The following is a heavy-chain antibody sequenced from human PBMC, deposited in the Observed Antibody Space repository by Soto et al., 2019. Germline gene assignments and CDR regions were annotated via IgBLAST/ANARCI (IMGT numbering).Heavy chain of an antibody. J-gene: IGHJ4*02. V-gene: IGHV4-4*02. Sequence: SETLSLTCAVSGGSFTSNNWWTWVRQPPGQGLEWIGEIYRTGSTSYNPSLKSRVTISLDKSENQFSLKVTSLTAADMAVYYCASRDPGTSVDYWGQGTLVTVSS. CDR3: ASRDPGTSVDY. D-gene: IGHD1-7*01. CDR2: IYRTGST. CDR1: GGSFTSNNW.